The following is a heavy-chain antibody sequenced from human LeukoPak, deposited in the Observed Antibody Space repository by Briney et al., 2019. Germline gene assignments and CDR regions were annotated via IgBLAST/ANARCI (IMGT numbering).Heavy chain of an antibody. CDR2: IWCDGSNK. J-gene: IGHJ4*02. CDR1: GFTFSSYG. V-gene: IGHV3-33*01. CDR3: AREVPEYQLPFDY. D-gene: IGHD2-2*01. Sequence: PGRSLRLSCAASGFTFSSYGMHWVRQAPGKGLEWVAVIWCDGSNKYYADSVKGRFTISRDNSKNTLYLQMNSLRAEDTAVYYCAREVPEYQLPFDYWGQGTLVTVSS.